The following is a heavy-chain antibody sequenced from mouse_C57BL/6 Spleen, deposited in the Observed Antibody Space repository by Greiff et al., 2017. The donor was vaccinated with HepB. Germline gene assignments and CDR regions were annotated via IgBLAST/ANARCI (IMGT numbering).Heavy chain of an antibody. CDR1: GYTFTSYW. Sequence: VQLQQPGAELVKPGASVKLSCKASGYTFTSYWMQWVKQRPGQGLEWIGEIDPSDSYTNYNQKFKGKATLTVDTSSSTAYMQLSSLTSEDSAVYYCARKSNYGFAYWGQGTLVTVSA. V-gene: IGHV1-50*01. J-gene: IGHJ3*01. CDR2: IDPSDSYT. D-gene: IGHD2-5*01. CDR3: ARKSNYGFAY.